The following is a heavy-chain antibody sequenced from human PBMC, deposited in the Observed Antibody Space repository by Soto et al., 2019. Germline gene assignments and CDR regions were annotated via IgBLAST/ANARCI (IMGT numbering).Heavy chain of an antibody. V-gene: IGHV4-59*01. Sequence: QVQLQESGPGLVKPSETLSLTCTVSGGSISSYYWSWIRQPPGKGLEWIGYIYYSGSTNYNPSLKSRVPISVDTSKNQFSLKLSSVTAADTAVYYCARDPYYFDSSGYRQYYFDYWGQGTLVTVSS. CDR2: IYYSGST. D-gene: IGHD3-22*01. CDR3: ARDPYYFDSSGYRQYYFDY. J-gene: IGHJ4*02. CDR1: GGSISSYY.